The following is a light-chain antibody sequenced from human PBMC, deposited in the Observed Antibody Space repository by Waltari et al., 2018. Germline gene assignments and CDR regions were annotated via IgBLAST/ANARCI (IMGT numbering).Light chain of an antibody. CDR2: QST. V-gene: IGLV3-1*01. CDR3: QAWDTITGGV. Sequence: SYELTQPPSVSVSPGQTASITCSGHKMGDKFACWYQQTPGQPPVLVIYQSTKRPSGIPERFSGSNSGNTATLTISGTQAMDEADYYCQAWDTITGGVFGGGTKLTVL. CDR1: KMGDKF. J-gene: IGLJ2*01.